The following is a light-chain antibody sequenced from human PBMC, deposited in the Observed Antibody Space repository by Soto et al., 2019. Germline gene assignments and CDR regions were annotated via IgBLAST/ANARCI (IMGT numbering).Light chain of an antibody. CDR1: SSDVGGYNY. Sequence: QSVLTQPASVSGSPGQSITISCTGTSSDVGGYNYVSWYQQHPGKAPKLMIYDVSNRPSGVSNRFSGSKSGNTASLTISGLQAEDEADYYCISYTRSSTSWVFGGGTKLTVL. CDR2: DVS. J-gene: IGLJ3*02. CDR3: ISYTRSSTSWV. V-gene: IGLV2-14*01.